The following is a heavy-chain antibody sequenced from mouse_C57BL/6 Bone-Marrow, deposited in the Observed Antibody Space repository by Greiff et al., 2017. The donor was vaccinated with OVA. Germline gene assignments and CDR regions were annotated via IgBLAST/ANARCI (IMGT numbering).Heavy chain of an antibody. CDR2: ISSGGSYT. J-gene: IGHJ3*01. V-gene: IGHV5-6*01. CDR3: ARHDGSFAY. Sequence: DVQLQESGGDLVKPGGSLKLSCAASGFTFSSYGMSWVRQTPDKRLEWVATISSGGSYTYYPDSVKGRFTISRDNAKNTLYLQMSSLKSEDTAMYYCARHDGSFAYWGQGTLVTVSA. CDR1: GFTFSSYG. D-gene: IGHD2-3*01.